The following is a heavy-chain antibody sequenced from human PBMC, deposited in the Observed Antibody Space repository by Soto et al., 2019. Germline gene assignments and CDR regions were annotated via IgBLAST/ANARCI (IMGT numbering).Heavy chain of an antibody. V-gene: IGHV3-30*18. Sequence: GGSLRLSCAASGFTFSSYGMHWVRQAPGKGLEWVAVISYDGSNKYYADSVKGRFTISRDNSKNTLYLQMNSLRAEDTAVYYCAKGVAGTEIDYWGQGTLVTVSS. CDR2: ISYDGSNK. D-gene: IGHD6-19*01. CDR3: AKGVAGTEIDY. J-gene: IGHJ4*02. CDR1: GFTFSSYG.